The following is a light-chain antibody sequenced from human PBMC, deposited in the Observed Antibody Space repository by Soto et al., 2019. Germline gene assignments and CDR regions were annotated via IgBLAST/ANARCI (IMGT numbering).Light chain of an antibody. CDR3: QQHHSYPLT. V-gene: IGKV1-16*01. Sequence: DIQMTQSPSSLSASVGDRVTITCRASQDISHYLAWFQQKPGKAPKSLIYAASGLQSGVPSRFSGSGYGTDFTLTISGLQPEDIATYYCQQHHSYPLTFGGGTNVEIK. CDR1: QDISHY. CDR2: AAS. J-gene: IGKJ4*01.